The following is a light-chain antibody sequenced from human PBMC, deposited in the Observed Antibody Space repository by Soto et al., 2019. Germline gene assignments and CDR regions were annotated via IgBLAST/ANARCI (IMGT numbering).Light chain of an antibody. V-gene: IGLV2-14*03. CDR2: DVS. Sequence: QAVVTQPASVSGSPGQSITISCTGTSSDIGGYTYVSWYQHHPGKAPKLMVYDVSNRPSGVSDRFSGSKSGNTASLIISGIQAEDEADYYCSSYRAGSTLVVFGGGTKLTVL. J-gene: IGLJ3*02. CDR1: SSDIGGYTY. CDR3: SSYRAGSTLVV.